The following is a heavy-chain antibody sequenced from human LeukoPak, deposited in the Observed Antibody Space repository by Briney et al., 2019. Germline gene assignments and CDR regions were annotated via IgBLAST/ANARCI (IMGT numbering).Heavy chain of an antibody. CDR1: GGSFSGYY. Sequence: PSDTLSLTCAVYGGSFSGYYWCCSRQRPGEGREWVGEINHSGSANYNPSLTSRVTISVDPSKIQFSLKLSSVTAADTAVYYCARVCHSGTFDGWGQPRLVTV. CDR2: INHSGSA. V-gene: IGHV4-34*01. CDR3: ARVCHSGTFDG. J-gene: IGHJ5*02. D-gene: IGHD2-8*01.